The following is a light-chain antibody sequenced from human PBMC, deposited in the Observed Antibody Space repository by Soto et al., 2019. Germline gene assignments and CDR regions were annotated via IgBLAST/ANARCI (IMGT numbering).Light chain of an antibody. CDR2: EVF. V-gene: IGLV2-8*01. J-gene: IGLJ2*01. Sequence: QSALTQPPSASGSPGQSVTISCTGSSSDIGRFDYVSWYQQHPGKAPKLLLSEVFHRPSGIADRFSVSKSGHTASLTVSGLRAEDEATYYCSSYAGSQFLVFGGGTQLTVL. CDR3: SSYAGSQFLV. CDR1: SSDIGRFDY.